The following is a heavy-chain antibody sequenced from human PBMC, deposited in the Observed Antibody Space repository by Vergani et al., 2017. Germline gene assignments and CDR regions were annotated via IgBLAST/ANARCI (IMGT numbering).Heavy chain of an antibody. V-gene: IGHV1-18*01. Sequence: LVQSGPEVEKPGTSVKVSCKASGFTFTSSAMQWVRQARGQRLEWIGWISAYNGNTNYAQKLQGRVTMTTDTSTSTAYMELRSLRSDDTAVYYCAREQWLPIDYFDYWGQGTLVTVSS. CDR3: AREQWLPIDYFDY. CDR1: GFTFTSSA. D-gene: IGHD6-19*01. J-gene: IGHJ4*02. CDR2: ISAYNGNT.